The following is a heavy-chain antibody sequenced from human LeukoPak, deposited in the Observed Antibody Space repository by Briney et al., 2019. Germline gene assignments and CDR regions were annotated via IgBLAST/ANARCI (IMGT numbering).Heavy chain of an antibody. CDR3: ARVRDDYFFDY. CDR2: IHYIGNT. J-gene: IGHJ4*02. V-gene: IGHV4-31*03. CDR1: GDSISTSGYY. Sequence: SETLSLTCTVSGDSISTSGYYWSWIRQHPGTGLEWIAYIHYIGNTYYNPSLESRVTMSVDMSSNQFSLNVASVTAADTAIYYCARVRDDYFFDYWGQGILVTVSS. D-gene: IGHD3-3*01.